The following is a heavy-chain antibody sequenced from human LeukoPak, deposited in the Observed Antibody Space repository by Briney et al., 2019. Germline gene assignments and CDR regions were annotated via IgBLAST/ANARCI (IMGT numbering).Heavy chain of an antibody. CDR3: AKDLEINGGNNGNFDY. V-gene: IGHV3-23*01. Sequence: GGSLRLSCAASGFTFSNYAMSWVRQAPGKGLEWVSSISGTGGSTYYADSVKGRSTISRDNSNNTLFLQMNSLRAEDTAVYYCAKDLEINGGNNGNFDYWGQGTLVTVSS. J-gene: IGHJ4*02. CDR2: ISGTGGST. D-gene: IGHD4-23*01. CDR1: GFTFSNYA.